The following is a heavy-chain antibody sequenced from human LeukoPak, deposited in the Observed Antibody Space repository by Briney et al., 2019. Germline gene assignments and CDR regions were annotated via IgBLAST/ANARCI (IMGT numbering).Heavy chain of an antibody. CDR2: INHSGST. J-gene: IGHJ5*02. CDR3: ARHVPSTIFFNWFDP. CDR1: GGSFSGYY. Sequence: PSETLPLTCAVYGGSFSGYYWSWIRQPPGKGLEWIGEINHSGSTNYNPSLKSRVTISVDTSKNQFSLKLSSVTAADTAVYYCARHVPSTIFFNWFDPWGQGTLVTVSS. V-gene: IGHV4-34*01. D-gene: IGHD3-3*01.